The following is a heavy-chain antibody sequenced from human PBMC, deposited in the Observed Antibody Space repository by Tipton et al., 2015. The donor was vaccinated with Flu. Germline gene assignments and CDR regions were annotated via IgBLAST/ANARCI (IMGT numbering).Heavy chain of an antibody. CDR2: IYYSGST. Sequence: TLSLTCTVSGGSISSSSYYWGWIRQPPGKGLEWIGSIYYSGSTYYNPSLKSRVTISVDTSKNQFSLKLSSVTAADTAVHYCARFISIAAVADYWGQGTLVTVSS. V-gene: IGHV4-39*07. D-gene: IGHD6-13*01. J-gene: IGHJ4*02. CDR3: ARFISIAAVADY. CDR1: GGSISSSSYY.